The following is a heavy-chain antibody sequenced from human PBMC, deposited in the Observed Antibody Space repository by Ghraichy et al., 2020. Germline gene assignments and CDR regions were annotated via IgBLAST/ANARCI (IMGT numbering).Heavy chain of an antibody. CDR3: ARRAYSSGWYGDYFDY. J-gene: IGHJ4*02. CDR1: GGSISSYY. CDR2: IYYSGST. Sequence: SQTLSLTCTVSGGSISSYYWSWIRQPPGKGLEWIGYIYYSGSTNYNPSLKSRVTISVDTSKNQFSLKLSSVTAADTAVYYCARRAYSSGWYGDYFDYWGQGTLVTVSS. V-gene: IGHV4-59*01. D-gene: IGHD6-19*01.